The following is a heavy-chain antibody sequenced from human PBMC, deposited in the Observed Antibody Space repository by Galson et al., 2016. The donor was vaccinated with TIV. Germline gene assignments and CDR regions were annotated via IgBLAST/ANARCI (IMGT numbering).Heavy chain of an antibody. CDR3: ARGSSWSPFYGMDV. Sequence: SVKVSCKASGGTLSSNAFSWLRQAPGQGLEWMGGIIPVFGTVHYAQKFRGRVTITADKSTNTVYMGLSSLRSEDTAVYFCARGSSWSPFYGMDVWGQGTTVIVSS. J-gene: IGHJ6*02. CDR1: GGTLSSNA. CDR2: IIPVFGTV. V-gene: IGHV1-69*06. D-gene: IGHD6-13*01.